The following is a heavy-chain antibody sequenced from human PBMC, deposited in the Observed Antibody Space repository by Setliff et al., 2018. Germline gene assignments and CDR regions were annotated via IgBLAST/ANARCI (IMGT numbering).Heavy chain of an antibody. CDR3: ARVPRFTDTRNAFDI. V-gene: IGHV3-33*01. J-gene: IGHJ3*02. Sequence: MHWVRQAPGKGLEWVALIWNDGSSKFYGDSVKGRFTISRDNSKNTLYLQMDSLRAEDTAVYYCARVPRFTDTRNAFDIWGQGTMVT. D-gene: IGHD5-18*01. CDR2: IWNDGSSK.